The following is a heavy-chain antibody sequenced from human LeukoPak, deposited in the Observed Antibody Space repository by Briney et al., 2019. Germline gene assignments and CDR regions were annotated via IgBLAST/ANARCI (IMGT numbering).Heavy chain of an antibody. D-gene: IGHD4-17*01. CDR3: ARATVTRWLDP. CDR2: INNDGRST. Sequence: GGSLRLSCASSGFTFSFYWMHWVRQAPGKGLVWVSRINNDGRSTSYAGSVKGRFTISRDNAKNTLYLQMNSLRAEDTAVYYCARATVTRWLDPWGQGTLVTVSS. V-gene: IGHV3-74*01. J-gene: IGHJ5*02. CDR1: GFTFSFYW.